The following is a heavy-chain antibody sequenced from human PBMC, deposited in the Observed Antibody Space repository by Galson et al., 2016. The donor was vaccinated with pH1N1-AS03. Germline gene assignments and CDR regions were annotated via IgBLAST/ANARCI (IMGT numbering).Heavy chain of an antibody. D-gene: IGHD3-16*01. V-gene: IGHV3-30-3*01. CDR2: MSYDGGNE. J-gene: IGHJ4*02. Sequence: SLRPSCAASGLIFSNSAMHWVRQAPGKGLEWVAVMSYDGGNEYYADAVKGRFTISRDHSRNTLYLQMNSLRVEDTAEYYCAAGDYVAASFDNWGQGTLVTVSS. CDR1: GLIFSNSA. CDR3: AAGDYVAASFDN.